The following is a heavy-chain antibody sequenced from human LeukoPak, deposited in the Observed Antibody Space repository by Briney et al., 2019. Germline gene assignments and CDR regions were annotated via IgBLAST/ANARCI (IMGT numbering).Heavy chain of an antibody. CDR3: AKVQSDIVAAMFFSFDV. Sequence: PGGSLRLSCGGSGFTFNSYSMNWVRQAPGKGLEWVASIIGSGSEMFYADSLKGRFTISRDNSKNSLYLQMNGLRVEDTAVYYCAKVQSDIVAAMFFSFDVWGQGTMVSVSS. D-gene: IGHD1-26*01. V-gene: IGHV3-21*06. J-gene: IGHJ3*01. CDR1: GFTFNSYS. CDR2: IIGSGSEM.